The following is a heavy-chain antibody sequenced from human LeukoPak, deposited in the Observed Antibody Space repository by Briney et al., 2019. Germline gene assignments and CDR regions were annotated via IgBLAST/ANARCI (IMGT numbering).Heavy chain of an antibody. D-gene: IGHD3-10*01. J-gene: IGHJ4*02. CDR3: ARQETKRITMVRGVILSPALGY. V-gene: IGHV3-48*04. Sequence: PGGSPRLSCAAPGFTFSSYSMNWVRQAPGKGLEWVSYISSSSSTIYYADSVKGRFTISRDNAKNSLYLQMNSLRAEDTALYYCARQETKRITMVRGVILSPALGYWGQGILVTVSS. CDR2: ISSSSSTI. CDR1: GFTFSSYS.